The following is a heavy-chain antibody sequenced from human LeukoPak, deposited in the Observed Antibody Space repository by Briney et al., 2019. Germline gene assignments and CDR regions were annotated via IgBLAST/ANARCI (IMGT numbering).Heavy chain of an antibody. Sequence: ASVKVSCKASGYTFTNYYIHWVRQAPGQGLEWMGWINTNTGNPTYAQGFTGRFVFSLDTSVSTAYLQISSLKAEDTAVYYCARDRNYDFWRRNYYMDVWGKGTTVTISS. D-gene: IGHD3-3*01. V-gene: IGHV7-4-1*02. CDR1: GYTFTNYY. J-gene: IGHJ6*03. CDR2: INTNTGNP. CDR3: ARDRNYDFWRRNYYMDV.